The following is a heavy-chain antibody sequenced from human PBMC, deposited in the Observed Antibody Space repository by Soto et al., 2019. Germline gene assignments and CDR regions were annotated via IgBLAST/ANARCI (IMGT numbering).Heavy chain of an antibody. D-gene: IGHD3-9*01. J-gene: IGHJ4*02. Sequence: QVQLVQSGAEVKKPGASVKVSCKASGYTFTTNAIHWVRQAPGQRLEWIGKIDAGNGNTKYSQKFQGRVTMTRDTSARAAYRELSTLGSEDTSIYYCAGSETGYSTFDYWGQGTLVTVSS. CDR3: AGSETGYSTFDY. CDR1: GYTFTTNA. CDR2: IDAGNGNT. V-gene: IGHV1-3*01.